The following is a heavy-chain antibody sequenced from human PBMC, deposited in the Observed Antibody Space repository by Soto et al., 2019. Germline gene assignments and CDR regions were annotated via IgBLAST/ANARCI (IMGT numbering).Heavy chain of an antibody. CDR3: APVGV. CDR2: IGGSDSRT. Sequence: GGSLRLSCAASGFTFSSYAMSWVRQAPGKGLEWVSDIGGSDSRTYYADSVKGRFTISRDNSKNTLYLQMSSLRADDTAVYYCAPVGVWGQGTTVTVSS. V-gene: IGHV3-23*01. CDR1: GFTFSSYA. J-gene: IGHJ6*02.